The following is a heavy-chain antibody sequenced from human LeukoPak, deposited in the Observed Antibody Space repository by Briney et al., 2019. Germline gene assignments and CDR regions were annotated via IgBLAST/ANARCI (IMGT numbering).Heavy chain of an antibody. V-gene: IGHV3-48*04. CDR2: ISSGSGTI. J-gene: IGHJ4*02. D-gene: IGHD6-13*01. CDR1: GFTFSSYS. CDR3: ARPWYSSSWYPFDY. Sequence: GGSLRLSCAASGFTFSSYSMNWVRQAPGKGLEYVSYISSGSGTIYYADSVKGRFTISRDNAKNSLYLQMNSLRVEDTAVYYCARPWYSSSWYPFDYWGQGNLVTVSS.